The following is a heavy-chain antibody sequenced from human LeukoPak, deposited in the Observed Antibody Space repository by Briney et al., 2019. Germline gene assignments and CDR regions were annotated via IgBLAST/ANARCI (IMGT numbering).Heavy chain of an antibody. CDR3: AKIYRDGFDI. CDR1: GFTFSSYE. Sequence: PGGSLRLSCAASGFTFSSYEMNWVRQAPGKGLEWVSYISSSGSTIYYADSVKGRFTISRDNSKNTLYLQMNSLRAEDTAVYYCAKIYRDGFDIWGQGTMVTVSS. CDR2: ISSSGSTI. V-gene: IGHV3-48*03. J-gene: IGHJ3*02.